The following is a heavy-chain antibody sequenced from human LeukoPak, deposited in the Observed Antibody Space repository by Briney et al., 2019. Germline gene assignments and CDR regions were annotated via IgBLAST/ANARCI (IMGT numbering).Heavy chain of an antibody. CDR3: AREISAAGTGGFDP. CDR1: GGTFSSYA. V-gene: IGHV1-69*13. CDR2: IIPIFGTA. D-gene: IGHD6-13*01. Sequence: ASVKVSCMASGGTFSSYAISWVRQAPGQGLEWMGGIIPIFGTANYAQKFQGRVTITADESTSTAYMELSSLRSEDTAVYYCAREISAAGTGGFDPWGQGTLVTVSS. J-gene: IGHJ5*02.